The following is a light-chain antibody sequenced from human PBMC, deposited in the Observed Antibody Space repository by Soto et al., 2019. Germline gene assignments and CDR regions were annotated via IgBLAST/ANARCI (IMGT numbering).Light chain of an antibody. J-gene: IGKJ2*01. CDR2: DAS. CDR1: QSVSSY. CDR3: QQYGSSSLMYT. Sequence: EIVLTQSPATLSLSPGERATLSCRASQSVSSYLAWYQQRPGQAPRLFIYDASNRATGIPARFSGSGSGTDFTLTISRLEPEDFAVYYCQQYGSSSLMYTFGQGTKLEIK. V-gene: IGKV3-11*01.